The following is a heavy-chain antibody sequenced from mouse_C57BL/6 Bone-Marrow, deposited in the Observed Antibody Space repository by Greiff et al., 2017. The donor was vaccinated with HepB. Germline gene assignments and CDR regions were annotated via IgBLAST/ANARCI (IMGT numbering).Heavy chain of an antibody. CDR1: GYTFTSYW. Sequence: QVQLKQPGAELVKPGASVKLSCKASGYTFTSYWMHWVKQRPGQGLEWIGMIHPNSGSTNYNEKFKSKATLTVDKSSSTAYMQLSSLTSEDSAVYYCARPPKPIWYFDVWDTGTTVTVSS. J-gene: IGHJ1*03. CDR2: IHPNSGST. V-gene: IGHV1-64*01. CDR3: ARPPKPIWYFDV. D-gene: IGHD6-5*01.